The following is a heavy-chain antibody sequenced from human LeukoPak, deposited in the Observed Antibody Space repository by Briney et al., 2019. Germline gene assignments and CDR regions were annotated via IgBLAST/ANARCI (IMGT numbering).Heavy chain of an antibody. CDR3: ATFRWGVGFEY. D-gene: IGHD3-16*01. Sequence: SETLSLTCAVYGGSFSGYYWTCIRQPPGKGLEWTGEINHSGSTNYNPSLKSRVTISVDTSKNQFSLKLNSVTAADTAVYYCATFRWGVGFEYWGQGTLVTVSS. CDR2: INHSGST. J-gene: IGHJ4*02. V-gene: IGHV4-34*01. CDR1: GGSFSGYY.